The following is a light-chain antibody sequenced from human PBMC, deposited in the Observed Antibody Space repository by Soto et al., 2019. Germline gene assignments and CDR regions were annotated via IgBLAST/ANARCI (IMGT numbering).Light chain of an antibody. J-gene: IGLJ3*02. Sequence: QSVLTQPPSVSGAPGQRVTMSCTGSSSNIGAGYDVHWYQQLPGTAPKLLTYGNSNRPSGVPDRFSGSKSGTSASLAITGLQAEDEADYYCQSHDSSLSVRVFGGGTKLTVL. V-gene: IGLV1-40*01. CDR2: GNS. CDR1: SSNIGAGYD. CDR3: QSHDSSLSVRV.